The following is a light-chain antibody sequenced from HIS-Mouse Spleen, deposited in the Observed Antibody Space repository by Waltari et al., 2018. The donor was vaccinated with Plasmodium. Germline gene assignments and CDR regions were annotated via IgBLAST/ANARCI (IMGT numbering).Light chain of an antibody. Sequence: SYELTQPPSVSVSPGQTARITCSGDALPKKYAYWYQQKPGQSPVLVIYQDSKRPSGSPERFAGSNSGNKATLTISGTQAMDEADYYCQAWDSSTDYVFGTGTKVTVL. CDR1: ALPKKY. CDR3: QAWDSSTDYV. J-gene: IGLJ1*01. V-gene: IGLV3-1*01. CDR2: QDS.